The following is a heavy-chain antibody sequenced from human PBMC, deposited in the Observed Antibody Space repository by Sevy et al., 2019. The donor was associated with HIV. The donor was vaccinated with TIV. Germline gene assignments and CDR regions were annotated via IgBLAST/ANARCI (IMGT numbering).Heavy chain of an antibody. J-gene: IGHJ6*02. CDR2: IIPIFGTA. D-gene: IGHD6-13*01. CDR1: GGTFSSYA. CDR3: ARTADRIAAAGIDLYYYGMDV. V-gene: IGHV1-69*13. Sequence: ASVKVSCKASGGTFSSYAISWVRQAPGQGLEWMGGIIPIFGTANYAQKFQGRVTVTADESTSKAYMELSSLRSEDTAVYYCARTADRIAAAGIDLYYYGMDVWGQGTTVTVSS.